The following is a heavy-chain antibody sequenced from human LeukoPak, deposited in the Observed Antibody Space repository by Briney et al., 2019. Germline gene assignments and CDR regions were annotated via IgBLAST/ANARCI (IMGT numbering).Heavy chain of an antibody. V-gene: IGHV1-8*03. Sequence: GASVKVSCEASGYTFTSYDINWVRQATGQGLEWMGWMNPNSGNTGYAQKFQGRVTITRNTSISTAYMELSSLRSEDTAVYYCARGSRYCGGDCSYDYWGQGTLVTVSS. CDR1: GYTFTSYD. J-gene: IGHJ4*02. CDR3: ARGSRYCGGDCSYDY. CDR2: MNPNSGNT. D-gene: IGHD2-21*01.